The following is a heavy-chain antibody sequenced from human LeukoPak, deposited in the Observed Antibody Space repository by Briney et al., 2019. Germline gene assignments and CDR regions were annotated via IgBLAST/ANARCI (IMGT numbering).Heavy chain of an antibody. V-gene: IGHV4-34*01. CDR3: ARGGHYYGSGSPDWFDP. CDR2: INHSGST. J-gene: IGHJ5*02. CDR1: GGSFSGYY. Sequence: SETLSLTCAVYGGSFSGYYWSWIRQPPGKGLEWIGEINHSGSTNYNPSLKSRVTISVDTSKKEFSLKLSSVTGSATAVYYCARGGHYYGSGSPDWFDPWGQGTLVTVSS. D-gene: IGHD3-10*01.